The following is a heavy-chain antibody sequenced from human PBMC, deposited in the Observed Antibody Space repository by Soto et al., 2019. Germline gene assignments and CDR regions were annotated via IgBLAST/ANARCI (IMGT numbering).Heavy chain of an antibody. J-gene: IGHJ4*02. D-gene: IGHD1-26*01. CDR1: GFTFSTYW. CDR3: ARDMGPSGAYGY. Sequence: EVQLVESGGGLVQPGESLRLSCAASGFTFSTYWMSWVRQAPGKGLEWVANIDPDGSQKYYVDSVKGRFTISRDNAKNSLYLQINSLRAEDTAVYYCARDMGPSGAYGYWGQGTLVTVSS. CDR2: IDPDGSQK. V-gene: IGHV3-7*03.